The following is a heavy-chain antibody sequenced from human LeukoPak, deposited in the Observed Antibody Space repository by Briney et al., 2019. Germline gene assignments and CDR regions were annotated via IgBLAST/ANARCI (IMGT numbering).Heavy chain of an antibody. D-gene: IGHD3-22*01. J-gene: IGHJ3*02. CDR3: ASPGYYYDSSGADEAFDI. V-gene: IGHV4-4*07. CDR1: GGSISSYY. CDR2: IYTSGST. Sequence: SETLSLTCTVSGGSISSYYWSWIRQPAGKGLEWIGRIYTSGSTNYNPSLKSRVTMSVDTSKNQFSLKLSSVTAADTAVYYCASPGYYYDSSGADEAFDIWGQGTMVTVSS.